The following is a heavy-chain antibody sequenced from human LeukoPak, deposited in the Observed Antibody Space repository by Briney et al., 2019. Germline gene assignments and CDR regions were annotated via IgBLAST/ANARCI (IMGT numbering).Heavy chain of an antibody. CDR2: MNPNSGNT. D-gene: IGHD3-10*01. J-gene: IGHJ6*02. V-gene: IGHV1-8*01. CDR1: GYTLTSYD. CDR3: ARGPPRYYYGSGSFYGMDV. Sequence: GASVKVSCKASGYTLTSYDINWVRQATGQGLEWMGWMNPNSGNTGYAQKFQGRVTMTRNTSISTAYMELSSLRSEGTAVYYRARGPPRYYYGSGSFYGMDVWGQGTTVTVSS.